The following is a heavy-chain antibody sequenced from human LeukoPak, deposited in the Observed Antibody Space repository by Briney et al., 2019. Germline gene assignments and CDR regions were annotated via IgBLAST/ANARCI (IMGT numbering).Heavy chain of an antibody. CDR2: IYASGST. CDR1: GGSISSGSYY. D-gene: IGHD2-2*02. Sequence: SETLSLTCIVSGGSISSGSYYWSWIRQPAGKGLEWIGRIYASGSTNYNPSLKSRVTISVDTSKNQFSLKLSSVTAADTAVYYCARYCSSTSCYRDNDYWGQGTLVTVSS. J-gene: IGHJ4*02. CDR3: ARYCSSTSCYRDNDY. V-gene: IGHV4-61*02.